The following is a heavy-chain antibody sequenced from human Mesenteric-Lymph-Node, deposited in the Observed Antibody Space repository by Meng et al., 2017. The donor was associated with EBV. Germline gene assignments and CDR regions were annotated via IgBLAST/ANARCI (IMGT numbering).Heavy chain of an antibody. CDR3: ARVDLSSGGSCLDP. Sequence: VRLAESGPGLVKPSETLSLTCTVSGGSVSSSSYYWSWIRQPPGKGLEYIGYIYYSGSTNYNPSLKSRVTISMDTSKNQVSLKLSSVSAADTAVYYCARVDLSSGGSCLDPWGPGTLVTVSS. V-gene: IGHV4-61*01. CDR1: GGSVSSSSYY. CDR2: IYYSGST. J-gene: IGHJ5*02. D-gene: IGHD2-15*01.